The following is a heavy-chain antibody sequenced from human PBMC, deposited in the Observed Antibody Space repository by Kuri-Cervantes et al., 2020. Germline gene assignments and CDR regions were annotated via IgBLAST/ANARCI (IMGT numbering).Heavy chain of an antibody. CDR3: AKDQYSSTINWFDP. Sequence: GESLKISCAASGFTFSNSDMNWVRQAPGKGLEWVSGVSWNGSRTHYADSVKGRFTISRDNSKNTLYLQMNSLRAEDTTVYYCAKDQYSSTINWFDPWGQGTLVTVSS. J-gene: IGHJ5*02. CDR1: GFTFSNSD. D-gene: IGHD6-13*01. V-gene: IGHV3-19*01. CDR2: VSWNGSRT.